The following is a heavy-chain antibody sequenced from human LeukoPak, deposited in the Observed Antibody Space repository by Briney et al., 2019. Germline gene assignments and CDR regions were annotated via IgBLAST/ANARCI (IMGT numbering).Heavy chain of an antibody. Sequence: PSETLSLTCTVSGGSISSYYWSWIRQPAGKGLEWLGRIYTSGSTNYNPSLKSRVTMSVDTSKNQFSLKLSSVTAADTAVYYCARVVSPCSGGSCYPGDYYYYMDVWGKGTTVIVSS. CDR2: IYTSGST. CDR3: ARVVSPCSGGSCYPGDYYYYMDV. D-gene: IGHD2-15*01. V-gene: IGHV4-4*07. CDR1: GGSISSYY. J-gene: IGHJ6*03.